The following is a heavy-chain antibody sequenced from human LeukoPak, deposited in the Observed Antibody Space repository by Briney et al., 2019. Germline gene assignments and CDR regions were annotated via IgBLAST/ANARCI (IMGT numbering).Heavy chain of an antibody. V-gene: IGHV4-4*09. D-gene: IGHD3-9*01. Sequence: PSETLSLTCTVSGGSISSYYWSWIRQPPGKGLEWIGYIYTSGSTNYNPSLKSRVTISVDTSKNQFSLKLSSVTAADTAVYYCARQDYDTAMDVWGKGTTVTVSS. CDR2: IYTSGST. J-gene: IGHJ6*03. CDR3: ARQDYDTAMDV. CDR1: GGSISSYY.